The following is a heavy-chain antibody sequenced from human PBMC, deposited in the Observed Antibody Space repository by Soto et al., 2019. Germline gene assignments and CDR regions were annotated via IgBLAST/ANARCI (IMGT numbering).Heavy chain of an antibody. Sequence: PGGALALTCTASGYTFSSFWMHWVRQAPGKGLVWVSRIGPDGSTTSYADSVKGRFTISRDNAKSTLYLPMNSLRAEDTAVYYCAVSFLSNGYWGLGTLVTVSS. CDR2: IGPDGSTT. J-gene: IGHJ4*01. CDR1: GYTFSSFW. V-gene: IGHV3-74*01. D-gene: IGHD3-16*02. CDR3: AVSFLSNGY.